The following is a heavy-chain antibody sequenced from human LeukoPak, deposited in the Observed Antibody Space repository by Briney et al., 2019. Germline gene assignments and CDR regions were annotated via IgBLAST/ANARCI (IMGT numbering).Heavy chain of an antibody. D-gene: IGHD3-10*01. CDR1: GYTFTSYG. J-gene: IGHJ3*02. Sequence: ASVKVSCKASGYTFTSYGISWVRQAPGQGLEWMGWISAYNGNTNYAQKLQGRVTMTTDTSTSTAYMELRSLRSDDTAVYYCARAAKPPNFGQEEAFDIWGQGTMVTVSS. V-gene: IGHV1-18*01. CDR3: ARAAKPPNFGQEEAFDI. CDR2: ISAYNGNT.